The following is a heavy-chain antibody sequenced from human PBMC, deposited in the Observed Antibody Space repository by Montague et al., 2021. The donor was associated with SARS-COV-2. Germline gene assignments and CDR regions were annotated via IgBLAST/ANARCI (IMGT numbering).Heavy chain of an antibody. J-gene: IGHJ6*02. Sequence: SLRLSCAASGFSFSNYGMHWVRQAPGKGLEWVAVIHFDGSKKYYADSVKGRFTISRDNSKNTLYLQMNSLRAEDTAVYYCARWEGEVSIYGMDVWGQGTTVTVSS. CDR3: ARWEGEVSIYGMDV. V-gene: IGHV3-33*01. D-gene: IGHD3-10*01. CDR2: IHFDGSKK. CDR1: GFSFSNYG.